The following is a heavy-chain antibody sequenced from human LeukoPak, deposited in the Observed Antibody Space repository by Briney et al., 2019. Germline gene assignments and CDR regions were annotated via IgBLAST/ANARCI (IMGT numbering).Heavy chain of an antibody. D-gene: IGHD2-2*02. CDR1: GHTFTSYD. V-gene: IGHV1-8*03. CDR2: MNPNSGNT. Sequence: ASEKVSCKASGHTFTSYDINWVRQATGQGLEWMGWMNPNSGNTGYAQKFQGRVTITRNTSISTAYMELSSLRSEDTAVYYCARSYQLLYHWFDPCGQGTLVTVSS. CDR3: ARSYQLLYHWFDP. J-gene: IGHJ5*02.